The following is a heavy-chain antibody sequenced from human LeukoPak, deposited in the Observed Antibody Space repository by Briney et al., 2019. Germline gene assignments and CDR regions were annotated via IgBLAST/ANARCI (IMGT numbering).Heavy chain of an antibody. Sequence: SEILSLTCAVYGGSFSGYYWSWIRQPPGKGLEWIGEINHSGSTNYNPSLKSRVTISVDTSKNQFSLKLSSVTAADTAVYYCARARGSYYVLDYWGQGTLVTVSS. J-gene: IGHJ4*02. D-gene: IGHD1-26*01. CDR1: GGSFSGYY. CDR2: INHSGST. V-gene: IGHV4-34*01. CDR3: ARARGSYYVLDY.